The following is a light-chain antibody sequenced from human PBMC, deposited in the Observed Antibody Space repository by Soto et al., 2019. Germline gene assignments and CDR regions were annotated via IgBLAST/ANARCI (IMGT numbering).Light chain of an antibody. Sequence: EIVLTQSPATLSLSPGEGTTLSCRTSMSVGSFLAWYQQKSGQTPRLLIYDASNRAPGIPARFGGSGSGTDFTLTISTLEPEDFAVYYCQHRSNWLGTFGPGTKVDIK. V-gene: IGKV3-11*01. CDR1: MSVGSF. J-gene: IGKJ3*01. CDR2: DAS. CDR3: QHRSNWLGT.